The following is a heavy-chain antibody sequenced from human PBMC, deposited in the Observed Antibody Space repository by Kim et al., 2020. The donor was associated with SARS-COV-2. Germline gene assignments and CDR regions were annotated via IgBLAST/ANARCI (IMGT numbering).Heavy chain of an antibody. V-gene: IGHV3-9*01. J-gene: IGHJ4*02. Sequence: GGSLRLSCAASGFTFGDYAMHWVRQAPGKGLEWVSGISWNSGSIGYADSVKGRFTISRDNAKNSLYLQMNSLRAEDTALYYCAKGFYSSGWYYFDYWGQGTLVTVSS. CDR3: AKGFYSSGWYYFDY. D-gene: IGHD6-19*01. CDR1: GFTFGDYA. CDR2: ISWNSGSI.